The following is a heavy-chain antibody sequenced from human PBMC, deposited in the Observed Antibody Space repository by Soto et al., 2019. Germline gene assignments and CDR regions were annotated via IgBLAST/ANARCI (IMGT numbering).Heavy chain of an antibody. D-gene: IGHD6-19*01. CDR2: IIPIFGTA. CDR1: GCTFSSYA. CDR3: AREGIAGASTGPTDG. Sequence: QVQLVQSGAEVKKPGASVKVSCKASGCTFSSYAISWVRQAPGQGLEWMGGIIPIFGTANYAQKFQGRVTITADESTSTAYMELSSLRSEDTAVYYCAREGIAGASTGPTDGWGQGTLVTVSS. J-gene: IGHJ4*02. V-gene: IGHV1-69*01.